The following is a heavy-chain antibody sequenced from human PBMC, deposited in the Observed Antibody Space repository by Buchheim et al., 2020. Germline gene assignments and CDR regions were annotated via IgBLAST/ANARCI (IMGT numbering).Heavy chain of an antibody. J-gene: IGHJ4*02. CDR3: ARAWYDILTGYYYYFDY. Sequence: QVQLQESGPGLVKPSQTLSLTCTVSGGSISSGDYYWSWISQPPGKGLEWIGYIYYSGSTYYKPSLKSRVTISVETSKNQFSLKLSSVTAADTAVYYCARAWYDILTGYYYYFDYWGQGTL. CDR2: IYYSGST. CDR1: GGSISSGDYY. V-gene: IGHV4-30-4*01. D-gene: IGHD3-9*01.